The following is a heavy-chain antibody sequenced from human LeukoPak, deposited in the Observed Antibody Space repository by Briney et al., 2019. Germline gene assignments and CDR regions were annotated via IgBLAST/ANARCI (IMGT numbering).Heavy chain of an antibody. Sequence: SETLSLTCTVSGGSISVYCWSWIRQSPGKGLEWVGYIYDGGSTKYNPSLKSRVTMSPDMSKNQFSLKLSSVTAADTAVYYCARGNYYGSGRQINWFDPWGQGTLVTVSS. V-gene: IGHV4-59*01. CDR1: GGSISVYC. D-gene: IGHD3-10*01. CDR3: ARGNYYGSGRQINWFDP. CDR2: IYDGGST. J-gene: IGHJ5*02.